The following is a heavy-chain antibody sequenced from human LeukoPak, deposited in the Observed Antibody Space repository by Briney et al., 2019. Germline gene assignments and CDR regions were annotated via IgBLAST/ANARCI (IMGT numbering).Heavy chain of an antibody. D-gene: IGHD1-7*01. V-gene: IGHV3-21*01. CDR1: GFAFNYAW. CDR2: SSSSSSYI. J-gene: IGHJ4*02. Sequence: GESLRLSCAASGFAFNYAWVSWVRQAPGKGLEWVSSSSSSSSYIYYADSVKGRFTISRDNAKNSLYLQMNSLRAEDTAVYYCARAHNWKYGTFDYWGQGTLVTVSS. CDR3: ARAHNWKYGTFDY.